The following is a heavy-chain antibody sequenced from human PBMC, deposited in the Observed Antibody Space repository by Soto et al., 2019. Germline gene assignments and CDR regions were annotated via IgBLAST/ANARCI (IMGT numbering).Heavy chain of an antibody. Sequence: SETLSLTCAVYGGSFSGYYWRCIRQPPWKGLEWIGGINHRGSTNYYPSRKIRVSISVDTSKNQFALKLSSVTAAGTAVYYCARPRRIAARPYYYYGMEVWGQGTTVTVSS. J-gene: IGHJ6*02. CDR2: INHRGST. CDR3: ARPRRIAARPYYYYGMEV. D-gene: IGHD6-6*01. V-gene: IGHV4-34*01. CDR1: GGSFSGYY.